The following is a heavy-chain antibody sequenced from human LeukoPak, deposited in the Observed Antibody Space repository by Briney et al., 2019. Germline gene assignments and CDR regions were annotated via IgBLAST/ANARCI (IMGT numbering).Heavy chain of an antibody. CDR1: GFTFSSYS. CDR3: ARDAASLRFLEWLPFDY. J-gene: IGHJ4*02. Sequence: GSLRLSCAASGFTFSSYSMNWVRQAPGKGLEGVSYISSSSSTIYYADSVKGRFTISRDNAKNSLYLQMNSLRAEDTAVYYCARDAASLRFLEWLPFDYWGQGTLVTVSS. V-gene: IGHV3-48*01. D-gene: IGHD3-3*01. CDR2: ISSSSSTI.